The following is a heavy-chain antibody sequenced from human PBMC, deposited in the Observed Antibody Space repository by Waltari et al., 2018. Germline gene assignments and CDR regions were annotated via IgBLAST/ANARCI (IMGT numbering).Heavy chain of an antibody. CDR3: AAAGISGSYYAFDY. CDR1: GFSFSNSA. V-gene: IGHV1-58*01. J-gene: IGHJ4*02. Sequence: QMQMVQSGPEVKKPGTSVKVSCKASGFSFSNSAVQWVRQARGPRLEWIGGIVVANGNTNYAQKFQERVTIARDTSTRTAYMELSSLTSEDTAIYYCAAAGISGSYYAFDYWAQGALVTVSS. D-gene: IGHD1-26*01. CDR2: IVVANGNT.